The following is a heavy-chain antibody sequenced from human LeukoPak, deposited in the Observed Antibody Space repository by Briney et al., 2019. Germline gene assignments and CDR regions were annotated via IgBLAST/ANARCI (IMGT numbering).Heavy chain of an antibody. V-gene: IGHV3-7*01. CDR3: AELGITMIGGV. Sequence: GGSLRLSCAASGFSFSSYWMTWVRQAPGKGLEWVANIKTDGSQKYYVDSVKGRFTISRDNAKNSLYLQMNSLRAEDTAVYYCAELGITMIGGVWGKGTTVTISS. CDR2: IKTDGSQK. D-gene: IGHD3-10*02. CDR1: GFSFSSYW. J-gene: IGHJ6*04.